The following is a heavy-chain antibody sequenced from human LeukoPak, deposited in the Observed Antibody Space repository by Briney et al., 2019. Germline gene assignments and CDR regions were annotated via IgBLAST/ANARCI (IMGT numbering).Heavy chain of an antibody. J-gene: IGHJ4*02. CDR3: ARGFPPLGRGVYY. CDR1: GYTFTGYY. Sequence: ASVKVSCKASGYTFTGYYVHWVRQAPGQGLEWMGWMNPKSGGTNYAQKFEARVTMNRDTSISTAYMELSRLRFDDTAVYYCARGFPPLGRGVYYWGQGTLVTVSS. CDR2: MNPKSGGT. V-gene: IGHV1-2*02. D-gene: IGHD3-10*01.